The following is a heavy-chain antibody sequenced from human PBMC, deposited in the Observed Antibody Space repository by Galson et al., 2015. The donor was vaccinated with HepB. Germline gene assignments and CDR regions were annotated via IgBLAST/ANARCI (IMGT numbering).Heavy chain of an antibody. CDR3: VRDDFNDPSLFDY. V-gene: IGHV3-30-3*01. J-gene: IGHJ4*02. D-gene: IGHD1-1*01. CDR1: GFTFNNYA. Sequence: SLRLSCAASGFTFNNYAMHWVRQAPGKGLEWVALISSDGSTEYYLDSVKGRFTISRDNSENMLYLQMNSLRIEDTAVYYCVRDDFNDPSLFDYWGQGTLVTVSS. CDR2: ISSDGSTE.